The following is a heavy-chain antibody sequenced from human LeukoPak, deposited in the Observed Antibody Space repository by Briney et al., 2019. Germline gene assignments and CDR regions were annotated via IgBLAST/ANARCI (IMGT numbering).Heavy chain of an antibody. CDR1: GFSLRTSGMR. J-gene: IGHJ4*02. CDR3: ARTKFPPAYGDRFDY. CDR2: IDWDDDK. V-gene: IGHV2-70*04. D-gene: IGHD4-17*01. Sequence: SGPTLVNPTPTLTLTCTFSGFSLRTSGMRVRWIRQPPGKALEWLSRIDWDDDKYCSTSLKTRLTISKATSKNQVVLTMTNMDPVDTATYYCARTKFPPAYGDRFDYWGQGTLVTVSS.